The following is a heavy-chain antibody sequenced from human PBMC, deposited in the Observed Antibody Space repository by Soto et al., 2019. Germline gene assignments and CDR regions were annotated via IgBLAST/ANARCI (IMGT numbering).Heavy chain of an antibody. CDR3: ANVGGINSPIES. CDR2: ISGSGDNT. V-gene: IGHV3-23*01. Sequence: GGSLRLSCAASGFTFSSYGMSWVRQAPGKGLEWVSIISGSGDNTYYAGSVKGRFTVSRDNSKNTLYLQMNSLRAEDTAVYYCANVGGINSPIESWGQGTLVTVSS. CDR1: GFTFSSYG. D-gene: IGHD3-10*01. J-gene: IGHJ4*02.